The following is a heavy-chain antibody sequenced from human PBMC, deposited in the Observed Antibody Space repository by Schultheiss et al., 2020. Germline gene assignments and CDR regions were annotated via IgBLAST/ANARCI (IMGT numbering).Heavy chain of an antibody. CDR2: IIPILGIA. V-gene: IGHV1-18*01. Sequence: ASVKVSCKASGYTFTSYAISWVRQAPGQGLEWMGRIIPILGIANYAQKYQGRVNLTTDTSTSTAYLELRSLRSDDTAVYYCARAPRGTTWIYYFDYWGQGSLVTVSS. CDR1: GYTFTSYA. J-gene: IGHJ4*02. D-gene: IGHD4-17*01. CDR3: ARAPRGTTWIYYFDY.